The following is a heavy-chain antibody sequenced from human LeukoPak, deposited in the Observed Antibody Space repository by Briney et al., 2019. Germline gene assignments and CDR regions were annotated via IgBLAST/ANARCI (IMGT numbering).Heavy chain of an antibody. Sequence: KAXXXTFXXYGIXWVRQAPGXGLGWMGGIIPIFGTANYAQKFQGRVTITTDEDKSTACMELSSLRSEDTAVYYCARVSISSPPDYWGQGPLVTVSS. CDR3: ARVSISSPPDY. CDR2: IIPIFGTA. J-gene: IGHJ4*02. CDR1: XXTFXXYG. V-gene: IGHV1-69*05. D-gene: IGHD3-3*02.